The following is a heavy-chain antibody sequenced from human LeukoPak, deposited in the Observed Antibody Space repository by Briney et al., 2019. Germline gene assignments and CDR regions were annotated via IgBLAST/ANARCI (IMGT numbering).Heavy chain of an antibody. J-gene: IGHJ5*02. D-gene: IGHD2-15*01. CDR1: GGSISSSSYY. V-gene: IGHV4-39*01. CDR3: ARHEGGTCSGGSCYGLDRTDNWFDP. CDR2: IYYSGNT. Sequence: SETLSLTCTVSGGSISSSSYYWGWIRQPPGKGLEWIGSIYYSGNTYYNPSLKSRVTISVDTSKNQFSLKLSSVTAADTAVYYCARHEGGTCSGGSCYGLDRTDNWFDPWGQGTLVTVSS.